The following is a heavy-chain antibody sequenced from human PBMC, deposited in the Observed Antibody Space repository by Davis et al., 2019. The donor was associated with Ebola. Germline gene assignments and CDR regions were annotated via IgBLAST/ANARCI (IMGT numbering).Heavy chain of an antibody. Sequence: GESLKISCAASGFTFSSYAMHWVRQAPGKGLEWVASIKEDGSAEYYVDSVKGRFTISRDNAKNSLYLQLNSLRAEDTAVYYCTRVWINYAGEDYWGQGTLVTVSS. CDR2: IKEDGSAE. J-gene: IGHJ4*02. D-gene: IGHD1-7*01. CDR3: TRVWINYAGEDY. V-gene: IGHV3-7*01. CDR1: GFTFSSYA.